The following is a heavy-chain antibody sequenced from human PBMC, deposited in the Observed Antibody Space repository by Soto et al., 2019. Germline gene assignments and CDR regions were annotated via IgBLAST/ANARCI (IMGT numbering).Heavy chain of an antibody. CDR2: INPSGGAT. Sequence: QVRLVQSGAEVQNPGASVKLSCEASGYTFANYYVHWVRQAPGQGLQWMGKINPSGGATTYAQKFQGRVTISWDASAKSVYMDMISLSGDDTAVYYCAKQTVELSLGGFDPWGQGTLVTVSS. CDR1: GYTFANYY. J-gene: IGHJ5*02. D-gene: IGHD3-16*01. CDR3: AKQTVELSLGGFDP. V-gene: IGHV1-46*01.